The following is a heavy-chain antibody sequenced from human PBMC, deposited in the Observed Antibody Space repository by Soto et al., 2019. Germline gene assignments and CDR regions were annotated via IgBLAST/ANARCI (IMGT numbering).Heavy chain of an antibody. CDR2: ISSSSSTI. Sequence: EVQLVESGGGLVQPGGSLRLSCAASGFTFSSYSMNWVRQAPGKGLEWVSSISSSSSTIYYADSVKGRFTISRDNDKNSLYLQMNSLRDEDTAVYYCARESQREGPYVGEDYDSSGYYSDYWGQGTLVTVSS. CDR1: GFTFSSYS. V-gene: IGHV3-48*02. CDR3: ARESQREGPYVGEDYDSSGYYSDY. D-gene: IGHD3-22*01. J-gene: IGHJ4*02.